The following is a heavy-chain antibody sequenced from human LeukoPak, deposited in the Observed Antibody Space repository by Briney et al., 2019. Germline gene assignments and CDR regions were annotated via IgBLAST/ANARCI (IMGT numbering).Heavy chain of an antibody. CDR2: ISSSSSYI. CDR1: GFTFSRHW. Sequence: PGGSLRLSCADSGFTFSRHWMDWVRQAPGKGLEWVSSISSSSSYIYYADSVKGRFTISRDNAKNSLYLQMNSLRAEDTAVYYCARRGAVTDAFDIWGQGTMVTVPS. D-gene: IGHD3-16*01. J-gene: IGHJ3*02. V-gene: IGHV3-21*01. CDR3: ARRGAVTDAFDI.